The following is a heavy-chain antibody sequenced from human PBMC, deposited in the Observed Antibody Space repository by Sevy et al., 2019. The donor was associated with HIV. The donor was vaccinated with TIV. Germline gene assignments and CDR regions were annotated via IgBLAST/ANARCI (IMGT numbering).Heavy chain of an antibody. CDR1: GASISSGTYY. D-gene: IGHD5-18*01. J-gene: IGHJ4*02. CDR3: ARVMMIQLSTLGLEYYFDY. V-gene: IGHV4-39*02. Sequence: SETLSLMCSVSGASISSGTYYWGWIRQPPGKGLEWIGSIYHSGSTYYHPSLKSRVSISVDTSKNHFSLKLRSVTAADTAVYYCARVMMIQLSTLGLEYYFDYWGQGTPVTVSS. CDR2: IYHSGST.